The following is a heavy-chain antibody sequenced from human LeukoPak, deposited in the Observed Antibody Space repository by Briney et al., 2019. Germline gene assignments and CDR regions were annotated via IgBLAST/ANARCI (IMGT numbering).Heavy chain of an antibody. CDR2: IYYSGST. V-gene: IGHV4-39*07. CDR1: GGSISSSSYY. D-gene: IGHD2-2*01. J-gene: IGHJ6*02. Sequence: SETLSLTCTVSGGSISSSSYYWSWIRQPPGKGLEWIGSIYYSGSTYYNPSLKSRVTISVDTSKNQFSLKLSSVTAADTAVYYCANEGPYTSYGMDVWGQGTTVTVSS. CDR3: ANEGPYTSYGMDV.